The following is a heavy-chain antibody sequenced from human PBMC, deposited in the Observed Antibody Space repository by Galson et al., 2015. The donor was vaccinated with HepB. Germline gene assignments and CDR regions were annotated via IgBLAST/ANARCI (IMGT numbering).Heavy chain of an antibody. CDR3: ARDRGAVAGFYYFDY. CDR2: ISSSSSTI. Sequence: SLRLSCAASGFTFSSYSMNWVRQAPGKGLEWVSYISSSSSTIYYADSVKGRFTISRDNAKNSLYLQMNSLRAEDTAVYYCARDRGAVAGFYYFDYWGQGTLVTVSS. D-gene: IGHD6-19*01. V-gene: IGHV3-48*01. CDR1: GFTFSSYS. J-gene: IGHJ4*02.